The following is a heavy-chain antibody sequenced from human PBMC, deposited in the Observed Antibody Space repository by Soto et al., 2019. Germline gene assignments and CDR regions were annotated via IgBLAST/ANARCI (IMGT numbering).Heavy chain of an antibody. V-gene: IGHV3-30*18. D-gene: IGHD5-12*01. CDR2: ISYDGSNK. J-gene: IGHJ6*02. CDR3: AKDGEMATFYYYYGMDV. CDR1: GFTFSSYG. Sequence: QVQLVESGGGVVQPGRSPRLSCAASGFTFSSYGMHWVRQAPGKGLEWVAVISYDGSNKYYADSVKGRFTISRDNSKNTLYLQMNSLRAEDTAVYYCAKDGEMATFYYYYGMDVWGQGTTVTVSS.